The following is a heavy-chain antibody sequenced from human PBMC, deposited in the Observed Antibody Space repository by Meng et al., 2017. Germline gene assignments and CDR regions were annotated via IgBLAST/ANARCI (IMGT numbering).Heavy chain of an antibody. V-gene: IGHV4-39*07. Sequence: SETLSLTCTVTGGSISSSSYYWGWTRQPPGKGLEWIGSIYYSGSTYYNPSLKSRVTISVDTSKNQFSLTLSSVTAADTAVYYCASGYGDYSLFDYWGQGTLVTVSS. CDR1: GGSISSSSYY. D-gene: IGHD4-17*01. CDR2: IYYSGST. J-gene: IGHJ4*02. CDR3: ASGYGDYSLFDY.